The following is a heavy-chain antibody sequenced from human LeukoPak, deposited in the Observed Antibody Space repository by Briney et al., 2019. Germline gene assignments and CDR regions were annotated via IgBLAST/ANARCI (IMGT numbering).Heavy chain of an antibody. D-gene: IGHD3-10*01. CDR1: GGSISSSSYY. V-gene: IGHV4-39*07. J-gene: IGHJ4*02. CDR2: IYYSGST. CDR3: ARGGWYYYGYDY. Sequence: SETLSLTCTVSGGSISSSSYYWGWIRQPPGKGLEWIGSIYYSGSTYYNPSLKSRVTISVDTSKNQFSLKLSSVTAADTAVYYCARGGWYYYGYDYWGQGTLVTVSS.